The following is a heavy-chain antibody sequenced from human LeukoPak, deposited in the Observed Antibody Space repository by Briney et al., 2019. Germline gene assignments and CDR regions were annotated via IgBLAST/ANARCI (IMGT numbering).Heavy chain of an antibody. CDR1: GGSFSGYY. J-gene: IGHJ5*02. CDR3: ARSVGYCSSTGCPSS. CDR2: INHSGST. Sequence: SETLSLTCAVYGGSFSGYYWSWIRQPPGKGLEWIGEINHSGSTNYNPSLKSRVTISVDTSKNQFSLKLSSVTAADTAVYYCARSVGYCSSTGCPSSWGQGTLVTVSS. V-gene: IGHV4-34*01. D-gene: IGHD2-2*01.